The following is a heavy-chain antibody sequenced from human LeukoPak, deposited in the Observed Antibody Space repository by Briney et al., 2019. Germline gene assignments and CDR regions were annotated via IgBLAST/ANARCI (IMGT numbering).Heavy chain of an antibody. J-gene: IGHJ2*01. Sequence: PSETLSLTCAVYGGSFSGYYWSWIRQPPGKGLEWNGEINHSGSTNYNPSLKSRVTISVDTSKNQFSLKLSSVTAADTAVYYCARYWIWYFDLWGRGTLVTVSS. CDR1: GGSFSGYY. V-gene: IGHV4-34*01. CDR2: INHSGST. D-gene: IGHD2-8*02. CDR3: ARYWIWYFDL.